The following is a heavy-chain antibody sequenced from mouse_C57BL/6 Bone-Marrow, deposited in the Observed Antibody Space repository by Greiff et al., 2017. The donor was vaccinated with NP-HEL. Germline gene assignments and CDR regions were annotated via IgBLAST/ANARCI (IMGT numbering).Heavy chain of an antibody. Sequence: EVMLVESGGGLVQPGGSLKLSCAASGFTFSDYYMYWVRQTPEKRLEWVAYISTGGGSTYYPDNVKGRFTISRDNAKNSLYLQMSRLKSEDTAMYYCARRGNYYGSSGFAYWGQGTLVTVSS. CDR3: ARRGNYYGSSGFAY. V-gene: IGHV5-12*01. CDR2: ISTGGGST. D-gene: IGHD1-1*01. CDR1: GFTFSDYY. J-gene: IGHJ3*01.